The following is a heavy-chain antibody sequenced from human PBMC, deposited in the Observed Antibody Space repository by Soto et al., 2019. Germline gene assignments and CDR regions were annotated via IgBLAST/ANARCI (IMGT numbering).Heavy chain of an antibody. J-gene: IGHJ6*02. CDR2: TYYRSKWYN. CDR1: GDSVSGNSAA. CDR3: ARVRGRDRYYYYGMDV. Sequence: SPTLSLTCAISGDSVSGNSAAWNWIRQSPSRGLEWLGRTYYRSKWYNDYAVSVRSRITINPDTSRNQFSLQLNSVTPEDTAVYYCARVRGRDRYYYYGMDVWGQGTTVTVSS. V-gene: IGHV6-1*01.